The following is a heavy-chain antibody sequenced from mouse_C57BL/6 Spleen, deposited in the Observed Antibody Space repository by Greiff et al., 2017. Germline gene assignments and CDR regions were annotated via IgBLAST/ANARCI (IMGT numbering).Heavy chain of an antibody. CDR2: IDPETGGT. J-gene: IGHJ2*01. V-gene: IGHV1-15*01. CDR3: TRSEHYYGSSYY. Sequence: QVQLKQSEAELVRPGASVTLSCKASGYTFTDYEMHWVKQTPVHGLEWIGAIDPETGGTAYNQKFKGKAILTADKSSSTAYMELRSLTSEDSAVYYCTRSEHYYGSSYYWGQGTTLTVSS. CDR1: GYTFTDYE. D-gene: IGHD1-1*01.